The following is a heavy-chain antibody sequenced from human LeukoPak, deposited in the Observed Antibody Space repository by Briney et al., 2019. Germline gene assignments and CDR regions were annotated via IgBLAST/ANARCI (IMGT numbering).Heavy chain of an antibody. V-gene: IGHV3-48*03. CDR1: GFTFSSYE. Sequence: GGSLRLSCAASGFTFSSYEMNWVRQAPGKGLEWVSYISSSGSTIYYADSVRGRFTISRDNAKNSLYLQMNSLRAGDTAVYYCAELGITMIGGVWGKGTTVTISS. CDR2: ISSSGSTI. J-gene: IGHJ6*04. CDR3: AELGITMIGGV. D-gene: IGHD3-10*02.